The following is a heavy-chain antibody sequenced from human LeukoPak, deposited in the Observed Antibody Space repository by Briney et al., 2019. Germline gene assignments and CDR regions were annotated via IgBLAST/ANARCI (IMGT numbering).Heavy chain of an antibody. J-gene: IGHJ4*02. CDR2: IFPSGGEI. CDR1: GFTFSTFA. D-gene: IGHD2-8*02. V-gene: IGHV3-23*01. Sequence: GGSLRLSCAASGFTFSTFAMIWVRQPPGKGLEWVSSIFPSGGEIHYADSVRGRFTISRDNSKSTMSLQMNSLRAEDTAIYYCATYRQVLLPFDSWGQGTLVTVSS. CDR3: ATYRQVLLPFDS.